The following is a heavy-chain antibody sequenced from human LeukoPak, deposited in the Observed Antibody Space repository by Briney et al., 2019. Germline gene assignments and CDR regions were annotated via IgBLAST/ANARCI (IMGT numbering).Heavy chain of an antibody. CDR3: ARVRELIAVAGIGY. D-gene: IGHD6-19*01. Sequence: PGGSLRLSCAASGFTFSSYSMNWVRQAPGKGLEWVSSISSSSNYIYHADSVKGRFTISRDNAKNSLYLQMNSLRAEDTAVYYCARVRELIAVAGIGYWGQGTLVTVSS. CDR1: GFTFSSYS. CDR2: ISSSSNYI. V-gene: IGHV3-21*01. J-gene: IGHJ4*02.